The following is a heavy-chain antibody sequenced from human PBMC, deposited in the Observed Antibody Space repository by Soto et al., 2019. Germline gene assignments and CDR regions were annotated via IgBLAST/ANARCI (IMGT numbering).Heavy chain of an antibody. J-gene: IGHJ6*02. Sequence: GGSLRLSCAASGFTFCSYSMNWVRQAPGKGLEWVSYISSSSSTIYYADSVKGRFTISRDNAKNSLYLQMNSLRDEDTAVYYCARVWNDVNYYYYGMDVWGQGTTVTVSS. V-gene: IGHV3-48*02. CDR3: ARVWNDVNYYYYGMDV. CDR2: ISSSSSTI. D-gene: IGHD1-1*01. CDR1: GFTFCSYS.